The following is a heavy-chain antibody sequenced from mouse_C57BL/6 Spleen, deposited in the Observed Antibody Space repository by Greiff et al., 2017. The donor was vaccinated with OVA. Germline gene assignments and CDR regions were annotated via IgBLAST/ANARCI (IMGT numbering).Heavy chain of an antibody. CDR3: ARYSSMVWYFDV. V-gene: IGHV7-3*01. J-gene: IGHJ1*03. D-gene: IGHD1-1*02. Sequence: EVKLMESGGGLVQPGGSLSLSCAASGFTFTDYYMSWVRQPPGKALEWLGFIRNKANGYTTEYSASVKGRFTISRDNSQSILYLQMNALRAEDSATYYCARYSSMVWYFDVWGTGTTVTVSS. CDR2: IRNKANGYTT. CDR1: GFTFTDYY.